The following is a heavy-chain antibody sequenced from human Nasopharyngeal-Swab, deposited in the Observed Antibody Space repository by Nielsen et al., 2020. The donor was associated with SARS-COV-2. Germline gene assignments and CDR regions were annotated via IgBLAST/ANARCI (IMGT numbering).Heavy chain of an antibody. J-gene: IGHJ6*03. V-gene: IGHV1-46*01. Sequence: WVRQAPGQGLEWMGMINPSGGSISGGTTIYAQKFQGRVTITRDTSASTAYMELSSLRSEDTAVYYCARDPTVTTDYYYYYYMDVWGKGTTVPSP. D-gene: IGHD4-17*01. CDR3: ARDPTVTTDYYYYYYMDV. CDR2: INPSGGSI.